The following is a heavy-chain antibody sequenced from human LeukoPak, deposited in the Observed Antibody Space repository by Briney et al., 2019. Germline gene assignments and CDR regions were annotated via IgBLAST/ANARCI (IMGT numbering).Heavy chain of an antibody. D-gene: IGHD4-23*01. Sequence: GGSLRFSCAASGFSFSSYYMTWVRQAPGKGLEWVALINPDGSERYYVDSVKGRFTISRDNAKNSLYLQMSSLRAEDTAVYYCARNRWYAFDYWGQGTLATVSS. V-gene: IGHV3-7*01. CDR1: GFSFSSYY. CDR3: ARNRWYAFDY. J-gene: IGHJ4*02. CDR2: INPDGSER.